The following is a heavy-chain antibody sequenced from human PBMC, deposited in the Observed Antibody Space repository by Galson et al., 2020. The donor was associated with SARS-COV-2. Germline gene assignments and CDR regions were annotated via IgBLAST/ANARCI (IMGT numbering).Heavy chain of an antibody. V-gene: IGHV3-33*06. Sequence: GGSLRLSCAASGFTFSSYGMHWVRQAPGKGLEWVAVIWYDGSNKYYADSVKGQFTISRDNSKNTLYLQMTSLRAEDTAVYYCAKAPHTVFPLNYWGQGTLVTVSS. D-gene: IGHD4-17*01. CDR1: GFTFSSYG. CDR2: IWYDGSNK. J-gene: IGHJ4*02. CDR3: AKAPHTVFPLNY.